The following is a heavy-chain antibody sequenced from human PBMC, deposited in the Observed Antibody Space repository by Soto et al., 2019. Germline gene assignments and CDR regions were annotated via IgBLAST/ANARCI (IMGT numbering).Heavy chain of an antibody. CDR1: GGSISSGGYY. V-gene: IGHV4-31*03. J-gene: IGHJ4*02. Sequence: TLSLTCTVSGGSISSGGYYWSWIRQHPGKGLEWIGYIYYSGSTYYNPSLKSRVTISVDTSKNQFSLKLSSVTAADTAVYYCARGPRLRTGDSSGYPDYWGQGTLVTVSS. D-gene: IGHD3-22*01. CDR3: ARGPRLRTGDSSGYPDY. CDR2: IYYSGST.